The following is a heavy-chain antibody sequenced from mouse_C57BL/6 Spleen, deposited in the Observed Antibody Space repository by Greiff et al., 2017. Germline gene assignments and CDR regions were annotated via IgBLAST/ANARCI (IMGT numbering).Heavy chain of an antibody. CDR3: ATYYYGSSSYAMDY. D-gene: IGHD1-1*01. CDR1: GYTFTSYW. Sequence: QVQLQQPGAELVRPGTSVKLSCKASGYTFTSYWMPWVKQRPGQGLEWIGVIDPSDSYTNYTQKFKGKATLTVDTSSSTAYMQLSSLTSEDSAVYYCATYYYGSSSYAMDYGGQGTSVTVSS. J-gene: IGHJ4*01. CDR2: IDPSDSYT. V-gene: IGHV1-59*01.